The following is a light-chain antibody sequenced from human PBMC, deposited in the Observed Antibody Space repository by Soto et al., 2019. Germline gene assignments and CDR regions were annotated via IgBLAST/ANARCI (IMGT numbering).Light chain of an antibody. V-gene: IGLV2-14*03. CDR2: DVS. Sequence: QSALTQPASVSGSPGQSITISCTGTSSDIGDSNYVSWYQQHPGKAPKLVIYDVSNRPSGVSNRFSGSKSANTASLTISGLQADDEADYYCSSFSSSSTSYVFGTGTKLTVL. CDR3: SSFSSSSTSYV. J-gene: IGLJ1*01. CDR1: SSDIGDSNY.